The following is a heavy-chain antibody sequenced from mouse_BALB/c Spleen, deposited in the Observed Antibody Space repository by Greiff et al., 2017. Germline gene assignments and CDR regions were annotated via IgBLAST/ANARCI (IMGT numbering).Heavy chain of an antibody. CDR3: ARSKYDPWYFDV. J-gene: IGHJ1*01. Sequence: VQLQQSGAELVKPGASVKLSCTASGFNIKDTYMHWVKQRPEQGLEWIGRIDPANGNTKYDPKFQGKATITADTSSNTAYLQLSSLTSEDTAVYYCARSKYDPWYFDVWGAGTTVTVSS. D-gene: IGHD2-14*01. V-gene: IGHV14-3*02. CDR2: IDPANGNT. CDR1: GFNIKDTY.